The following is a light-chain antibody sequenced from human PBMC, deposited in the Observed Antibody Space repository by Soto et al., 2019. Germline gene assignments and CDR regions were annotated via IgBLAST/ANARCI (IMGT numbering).Light chain of an antibody. V-gene: IGLV2-14*01. Sequence: QSVLTQPASVSGSPGQSITISCTGTNSDVGAFNFVFWYQQHPGKAPKLIIYEVSHRPSGVSNRVSGSTSGNTASLTIYGLQAEDEADYYCTSSTSTSNYVFGTGTKLTVL. CDR1: NSDVGAFNF. CDR3: TSSTSTSNYV. J-gene: IGLJ1*01. CDR2: EVS.